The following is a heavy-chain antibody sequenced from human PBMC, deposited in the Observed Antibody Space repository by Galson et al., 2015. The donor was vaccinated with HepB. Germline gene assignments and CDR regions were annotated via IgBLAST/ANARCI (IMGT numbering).Heavy chain of an antibody. V-gene: IGHV1-2*02. Sequence: VKVSCKASGYTFTAYYLHWVRQAPGQGLEWMGWINPNSGGTNYAQNFQGRVTMTRDTSISTAYMELSSLRSDDTAVYYCANLGYTTGNPGYWGQGTLVTVSS. J-gene: IGHJ4*02. CDR2: INPNSGGT. CDR1: GYTFTAYY. D-gene: IGHD2-15*01. CDR3: ANLGYTTGNPGY.